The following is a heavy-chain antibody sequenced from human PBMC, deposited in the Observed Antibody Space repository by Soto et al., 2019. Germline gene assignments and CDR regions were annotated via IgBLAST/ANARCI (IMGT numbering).Heavy chain of an antibody. CDR2: IYWNDDK. CDR1: GFSLSTSGVG. J-gene: IGHJ3*02. CDR3: AHIVVPIHYYDSSGYYYGAFDI. D-gene: IGHD3-22*01. V-gene: IGHV2-5*01. Sequence: PTLVNPTQTLTLTCTFSGFSLSTSGVGVGWIRQPPGKALEWLALIYWNDDKRYSPSLKSRLTITKDTSKNQVVLTMTNMDPVDTAKYYCAHIVVPIHYYDSSGYYYGAFDIWGQGTMVTVSS.